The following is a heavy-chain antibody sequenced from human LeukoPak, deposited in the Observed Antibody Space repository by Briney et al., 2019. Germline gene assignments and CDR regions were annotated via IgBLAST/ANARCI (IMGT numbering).Heavy chain of an antibody. CDR3: ARDSPRNWFDP. CDR2: IYTSGST. J-gene: IGHJ5*02. Sequence: PSETLSLTCTVSGGSISSYYWSWIRQPAGKGLEWIGRIYTSGSTYYNPSLKSRVTISVDRSKNQFSLKLSSVTAADTAVYYCARDSPRNWFDPWGQGTLVTVSS. CDR1: GGSISSYY. V-gene: IGHV4-4*07.